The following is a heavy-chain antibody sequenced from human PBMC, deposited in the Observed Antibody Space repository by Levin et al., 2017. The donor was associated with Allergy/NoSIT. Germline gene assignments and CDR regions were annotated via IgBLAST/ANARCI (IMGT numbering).Heavy chain of an antibody. CDR1: GGSISSYY. Sequence: SETLSLTCTVSGGSISSYYWSWIRQPPGKGLEWIGYIYYSGSTNYNPSLKSRVTISVDTSKNQFSLKLSSVTAADTAVYYCARGGHSSSWSYQLLIFDYWGQGTLVTVSS. J-gene: IGHJ4*02. CDR2: IYYSGST. V-gene: IGHV4-59*01. D-gene: IGHD6-13*01. CDR3: ARGGHSSSWSYQLLIFDY.